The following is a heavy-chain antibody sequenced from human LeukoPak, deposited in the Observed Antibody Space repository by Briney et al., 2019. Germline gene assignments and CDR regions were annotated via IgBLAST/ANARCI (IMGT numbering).Heavy chain of an antibody. CDR2: IGTAGDT. CDR3: TRAPPGGQSFDP. V-gene: IGHV3-13*01. CDR1: GFTFSSYD. Sequence: GGSLRLSCAASGFTFSSYDMHWVRQTTGKGLEWVSAIGTAGDTYSPSSVKGRFTISRGNAKNSLYLQMNSLRAEDTAVYYCTRAPPGGQSFDPWGQGTLVTVSS. J-gene: IGHJ5*02.